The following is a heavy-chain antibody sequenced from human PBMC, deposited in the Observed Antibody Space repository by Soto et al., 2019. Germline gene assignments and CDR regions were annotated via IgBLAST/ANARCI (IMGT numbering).Heavy chain of an antibody. Sequence: ASVKVSCKVSGYTLTELSMHWVRQAPGKGLEWMGGFDPEDGETIYAQKFQGRLTMTEDTSTDTAYMELSSLRSEDTAVYYCATGVGGVITTISRYYYYGMDVWGQGTTVTVSS. CDR2: FDPEDGET. CDR1: GYTLTELS. V-gene: IGHV1-24*01. D-gene: IGHD3-22*01. J-gene: IGHJ6*02. CDR3: ATGVGGVITTISRYYYYGMDV.